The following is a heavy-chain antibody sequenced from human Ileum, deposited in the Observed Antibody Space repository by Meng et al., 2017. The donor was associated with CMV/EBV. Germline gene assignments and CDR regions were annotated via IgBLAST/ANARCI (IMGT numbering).Heavy chain of an antibody. J-gene: IGHJ4*02. CDR2: IHISGAT. D-gene: IGHD1-1*01. V-gene: IGHV4-61*02. CDR1: GGSIGSGDYY. Sequence: QGGSHGSGPGLVEPSETLSLTCTVSGGSIGSGDYYWSWIRQPAGKGLEWIGRIHISGATNYNPSLKSRVTMSVDTSKNQFSLKVRSVTAADTAVYYCAREMSRTGFFDYWGQGNLVTVSS. CDR3: AREMSRTGFFDY.